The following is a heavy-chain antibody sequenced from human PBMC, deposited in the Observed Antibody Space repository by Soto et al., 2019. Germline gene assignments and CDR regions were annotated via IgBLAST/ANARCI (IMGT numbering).Heavy chain of an antibody. J-gene: IGHJ4*02. D-gene: IGHD3-10*01. CDR3: ASIVSSAHGEFSD. V-gene: IGHV4-31*03. CDR2: IYYSGRT. CDR1: GGSISSGGYY. Sequence: QVQLQESGPGLVKPSQTLSLTCTVSGGSISSGGYYWSWIRQHPGKGLEWIGYIYYSGRTYYNPSLTSRVTISVDPSKNQFSLKLSSVTAADTAVYYCASIVSSAHGEFSDWGQGTLFTVSS.